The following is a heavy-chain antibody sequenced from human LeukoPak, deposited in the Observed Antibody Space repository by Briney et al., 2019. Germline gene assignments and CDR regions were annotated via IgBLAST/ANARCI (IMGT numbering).Heavy chain of an antibody. CDR2: ITSSSSYI. V-gene: IGHV3-21*01. CDR3: ARGYCSGGSCYPAEYFQH. J-gene: IGHJ1*01. D-gene: IGHD2-15*01. CDR1: GFTFSSYS. Sequence: GGSLRHSCAASGFTFSSYSMNWVRQAPGKGLEWVSSITSSSSYIYYADSVKGRFTISRDNAKNSLYLQMNSLRAEDTVVYYCARGYCSGGSCYPAEYFQHWGQGTLVTVSS.